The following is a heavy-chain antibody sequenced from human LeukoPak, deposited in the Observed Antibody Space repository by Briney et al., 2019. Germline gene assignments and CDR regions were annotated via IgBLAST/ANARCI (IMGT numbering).Heavy chain of an antibody. V-gene: IGHV4-34*01. CDR3: ARHGTATYYDFWN. D-gene: IGHD3-3*01. CDR2: INHSGST. Sequence: PSETLSLTCAVYGGSFSGYYWSWIRQPPGKGLEWIGEINHSGSTNYNPSLKSRVTISVDTSKNQFSLKLSSVTAADTAVYYCARHGTATYYDFWNWGQGTLVTVSS. J-gene: IGHJ1*01. CDR1: GGSFSGYY.